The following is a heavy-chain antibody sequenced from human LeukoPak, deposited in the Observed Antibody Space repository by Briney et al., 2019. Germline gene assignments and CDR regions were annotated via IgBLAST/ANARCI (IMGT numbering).Heavy chain of an antibody. V-gene: IGHV5-51*01. CDR2: IYPGDSDT. J-gene: IGHJ4*02. Sequence: GESLKISCKGSGYSFTSYWIGWVRQMPGKGLEWMGIIYPGDSDTRYSPSFQGQVTISADKSISTAYLQWSSLKASDTAMYYCAREGSSGYPSWYFDYWGQGTLVTVSS. D-gene: IGHD3-22*01. CDR1: GYSFTSYW. CDR3: AREGSSGYPSWYFDY.